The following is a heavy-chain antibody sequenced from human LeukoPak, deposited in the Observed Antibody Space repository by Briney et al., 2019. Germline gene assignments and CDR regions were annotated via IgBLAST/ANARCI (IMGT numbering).Heavy chain of an antibody. Sequence: GGSLRLSYAASGFTFSGSAMHWVRQASGKGLEWVGRIRSKANSYATAYAASVKGRFTISRDDSKNTAYLQMNSLKTEDTAVXXXXXXVVVKGNDAFDIWGQGTMVTVSS. CDR1: GFTFSGSA. CDR2: IRSKANSYAT. D-gene: IGHD3-22*01. J-gene: IGHJ3*02. V-gene: IGHV3-73*01. CDR3: XXXVVVKGNDAFDI.